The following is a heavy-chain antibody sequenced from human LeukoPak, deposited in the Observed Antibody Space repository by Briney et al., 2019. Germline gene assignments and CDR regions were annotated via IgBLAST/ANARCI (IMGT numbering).Heavy chain of an antibody. D-gene: IGHD5-18*01. CDR1: EFSVGSNY. CDR2: IYSGGST. J-gene: IGHJ3*02. Sequence: GGSLRLSCADSEFSVGSNYMTWVRQAPGKGLEWVSLIYSGGSTYYADSVKGRFTISRDNSKNTLYLQMNSLRAEDTAVYYCAARWGYNGFDIWGQGTMVAVSS. CDR3: AARWGYNGFDI. V-gene: IGHV3-66*01.